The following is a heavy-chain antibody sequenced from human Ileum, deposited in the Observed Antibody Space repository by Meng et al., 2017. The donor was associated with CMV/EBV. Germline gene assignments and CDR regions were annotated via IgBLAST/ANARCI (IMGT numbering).Heavy chain of an antibody. CDR2: MNPNSGNT. Sequence: ASVKVSCKASGYTFPSYDINWVRQATGQGLEWMGWMNPNSGNTGYAQKFQGRVTITRNTSISTAYMELSSLRSEDTAVYYCVRGSDGGYDFDYWGQGTLVTVSS. D-gene: IGHD5-12*01. CDR3: VRGSDGGYDFDY. V-gene: IGHV1-8*03. CDR1: GYTFPSYD. J-gene: IGHJ4*02.